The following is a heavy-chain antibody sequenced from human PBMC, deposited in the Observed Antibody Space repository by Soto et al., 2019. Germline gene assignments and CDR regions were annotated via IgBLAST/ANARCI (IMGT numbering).Heavy chain of an antibody. CDR2: IYYSGST. V-gene: IGHV4-31*03. J-gene: IGHJ4*02. CDR3: ARAGTEVYFDY. Sequence: SETLSLTCTVSGGSISSGGYYWSWIRQHPGKGLEWIGYIYYSGSTYYNPSLKSRVTISVDTSKNQFSLKLSSVTPADTAVYYCARAGTEVYFDYWGQGTLVTVSS. CDR1: GGSISSGGYY.